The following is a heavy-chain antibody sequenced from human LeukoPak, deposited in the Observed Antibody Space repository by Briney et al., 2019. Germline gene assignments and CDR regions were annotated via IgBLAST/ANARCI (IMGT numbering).Heavy chain of an antibody. Sequence: GESLKISCKGSGYSFTSYWIAWVRQTPGKGLEWMGIIFPDDSDTRYSPSFQGLITISADKSINTAYLQWSSLKASDTAMYYCARHSDITVADSWGQGTLVTVSS. CDR2: IFPDDSDT. CDR3: ARHSDITVADS. D-gene: IGHD6-19*01. J-gene: IGHJ5*01. CDR1: GYSFTSYW. V-gene: IGHV5-51*01.